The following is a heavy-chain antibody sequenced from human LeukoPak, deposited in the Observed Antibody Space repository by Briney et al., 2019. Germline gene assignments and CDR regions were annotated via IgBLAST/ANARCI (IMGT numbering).Heavy chain of an antibody. V-gene: IGHV4-59*08. CDR3: ARRGYCSGGSCYSFDY. D-gene: IGHD2-15*01. Sequence: KPSETLSLTGTFSGGAISNDYWSGLRPPPGKGLGWVGYIYYSGSTNYNPSLKSRVTISVDTSKNQFSLKLSSVTAADTAVYYCARRGYCSGGSCYSFDYWGQGTLVTVSP. J-gene: IGHJ4*02. CDR2: IYYSGST. CDR1: GGAISNDY.